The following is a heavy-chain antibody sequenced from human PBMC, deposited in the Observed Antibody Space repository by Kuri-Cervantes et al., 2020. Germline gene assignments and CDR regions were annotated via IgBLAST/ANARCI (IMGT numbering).Heavy chain of an antibody. Sequence: ASVKVSCKASGYTFTTYDIKWVRQATGQGPEWMGWINSNSGGTNYAQKFQGWVTTTRDTSISTAYMELSRLRSDDTAVYYCARSRGDYDFWSGYNNYYYYMDVWGKGTTVTVSS. J-gene: IGHJ6*03. CDR2: INSNSGGT. CDR3: ARSRGDYDFWSGYNNYYYYMDV. V-gene: IGHV1-2*04. CDR1: GYTFTTYD. D-gene: IGHD3-3*01.